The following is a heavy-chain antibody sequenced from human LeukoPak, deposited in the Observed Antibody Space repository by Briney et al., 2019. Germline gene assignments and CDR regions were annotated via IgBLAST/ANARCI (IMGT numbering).Heavy chain of an antibody. CDR1: GYSFTSYW. V-gene: IGHV5-51*01. CDR3: ARQEYCSGGSCYTWFDP. J-gene: IGHJ5*02. CDR2: IYPADSDI. Sequence: GESLKISCKGSGYSFTSYWIGWVRQMPGKGLEWMGIIYPADSDIRYSPSFQGQVTISADKSISTAYLQWSSLKASDTAMYYCARQEYCSGGSCYTWFDPWGQGTLVTVSS. D-gene: IGHD2-15*01.